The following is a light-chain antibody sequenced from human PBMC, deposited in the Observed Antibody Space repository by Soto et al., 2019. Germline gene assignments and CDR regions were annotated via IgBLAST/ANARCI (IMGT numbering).Light chain of an antibody. CDR1: QSVLFSSNNKNY. V-gene: IGKV4-1*01. Sequence: DIVMTQSPDSLAVSLGERATINCKSSQSVLFSSNNKNYLAWYQQKPRQPPKLLIYWASTRESGVPDRFSGSGSGTDLTLTISSLQAEDVAVYYCQQYYNTPLTFGGGTKVDIK. CDR2: WAS. CDR3: QQYYNTPLT. J-gene: IGKJ4*01.